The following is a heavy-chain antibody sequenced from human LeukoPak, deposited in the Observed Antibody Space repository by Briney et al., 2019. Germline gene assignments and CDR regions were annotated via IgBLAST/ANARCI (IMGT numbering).Heavy chain of an antibody. V-gene: IGHV3-30*09. CDR1: GFTFSSYA. Sequence: GGSLRLSCAASGFTFSSYAMHWVRQAPGKGLEWVAIISYDGSKNYYADSVKGRFAISRDDAKNLLYLDMNSLRAEDTALYYCARMYYYDSSGYYYAYYYYYMDVWGKGTTVTVSS. CDR3: ARMYYYDSSGYYYAYYYYYMDV. D-gene: IGHD3-22*01. J-gene: IGHJ6*03. CDR2: ISYDGSKN.